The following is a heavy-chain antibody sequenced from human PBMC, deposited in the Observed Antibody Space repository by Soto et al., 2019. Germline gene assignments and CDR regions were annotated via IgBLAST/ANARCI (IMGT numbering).Heavy chain of an antibody. CDR2: IWYDGSNK. J-gene: IGHJ5*02. CDR1: GFTFSSYG. Sequence: QVQLVESGGGVVQPGRSLRLSCAASGFTFSSYGMHWVRQAPGKGLEWVAVIWYDGSNKYYADSVKGRFTISRDNSKNTLYLKMNSLRAEDTAGYYCARDGGCRDGDTVGCNWFDPWGQGTLVTVSP. D-gene: IGHD6-19*01. V-gene: IGHV3-33*01. CDR3: ARDGGCRDGDTVGCNWFDP.